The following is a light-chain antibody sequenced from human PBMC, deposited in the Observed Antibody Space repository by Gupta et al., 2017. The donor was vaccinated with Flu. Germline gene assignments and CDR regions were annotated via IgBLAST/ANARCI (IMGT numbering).Light chain of an antibody. Sequence: QSVLTQPPSASGTPGPRVTISCSGSRSDIGSHNVYWYQQLTGTAPKLLIYKNNQRPSGGPDRFSGAKSGTSASLAISGLRSEDEADYYCAAWDDSLSGGVFGGGTKLAVL. CDR1: RSDIGSHN. CDR2: KNN. V-gene: IGLV1-47*01. CDR3: AAWDDSLSGGV. J-gene: IGLJ3*02.